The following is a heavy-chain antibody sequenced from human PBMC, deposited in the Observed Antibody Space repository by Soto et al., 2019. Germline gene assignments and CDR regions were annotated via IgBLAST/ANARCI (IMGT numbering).Heavy chain of an antibody. J-gene: IGHJ4*02. CDR2: ISAYNGNT. CDR1: GYTFTSYG. Sequence: QVQLVQSGAEVKKPGASVKVSCKASGYTFTSYGISWVRQAPGQGLEWMGWISAYNGNTNYAQKLQGRVTMTTDTSTSTAYMELRSLRSTDTAVYYCASQGTPYCSGSESDYWGQGTLVTVSS. D-gene: IGHD3-10*01. CDR3: ASQGTPYCSGSESDY. V-gene: IGHV1-18*01.